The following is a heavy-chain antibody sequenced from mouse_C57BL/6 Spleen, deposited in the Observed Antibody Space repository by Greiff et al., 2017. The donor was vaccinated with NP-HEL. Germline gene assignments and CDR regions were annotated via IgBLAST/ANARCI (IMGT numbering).Heavy chain of an antibody. CDR3: ARRSRYYDYDPSFDY. V-gene: IGHV1-18*01. Sequence: VQLKQSGPELVKPGASVKIPCKASGYTFTDYNMDWVKQSHGKSLEWIGDINPNNGGTIYNQKFKGKATLTVDKSSSTAYMELRSLTSEDTAVYYCARRSRYYDYDPSFDYWGQGTTLTVSS. CDR1: GYTFTDYN. D-gene: IGHD2-4*01. CDR2: INPNNGGT. J-gene: IGHJ2*01.